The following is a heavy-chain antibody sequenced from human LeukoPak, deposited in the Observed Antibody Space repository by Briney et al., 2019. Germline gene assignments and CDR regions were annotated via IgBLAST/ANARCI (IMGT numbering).Heavy chain of an antibody. V-gene: IGHV1-2*02. CDR3: AIGNILVGATFRAFDI. CDR2: INPNSGGT. CDR1: GYTFTGYY. D-gene: IGHD1-26*01. J-gene: IGHJ3*02. Sequence: GASVKVSCKASGYTFTGYYMHWVRQAPGQGLEWMGWINPNSGGTNYAQKFQGRVTMTRDTSISTAYMELSRLRSDDTAVYYCAIGNILVGATFRAFDIWGQGTMVAVSS.